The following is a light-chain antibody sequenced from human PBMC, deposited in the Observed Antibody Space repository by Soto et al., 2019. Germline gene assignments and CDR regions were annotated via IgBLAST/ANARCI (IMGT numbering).Light chain of an antibody. CDR2: GAS. CDR3: QHYNDWWT. Sequence: EVVMTQSPATLSVSPGERATLSCRASQSVSSNLAWYQQKPGQAPRLLIYGASTRATGIPAKFSASGSGTEFTLTISSLQSEDFAFYYCQHYNDWWTFGQGTKVEIK. J-gene: IGKJ1*01. CDR1: QSVSSN. V-gene: IGKV3-15*01.